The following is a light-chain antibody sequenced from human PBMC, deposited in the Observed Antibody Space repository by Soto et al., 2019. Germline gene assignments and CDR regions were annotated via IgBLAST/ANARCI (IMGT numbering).Light chain of an antibody. Sequence: DIHMTLCRSSMSASVGYRVTITCRASQSISSYLNWYQQKPGKAPKLLIYAASSLQSGVPSRFSGSGSGTDFTLTISSLQPEHFATYYRQQRYRTPITLGQGTRLEIK. CDR2: AAS. CDR3: QQRYRTPIT. J-gene: IGKJ5*01. CDR1: QSISSY. V-gene: IGKV1-39*01.